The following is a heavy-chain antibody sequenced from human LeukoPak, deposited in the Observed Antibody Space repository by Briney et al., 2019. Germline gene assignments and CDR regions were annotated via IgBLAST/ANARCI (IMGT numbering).Heavy chain of an antibody. CDR2: IIPIFGTA. J-gene: IGHJ5*02. D-gene: IGHD3-22*01. CDR1: GGTFSSYA. V-gene: IGHV1-69*05. Sequence: ASVKVSCKASGGTFSSYAISWVRQAPGQGLEWMGGIIPIFGTANYAQKFQGRVTITTDESTSTAYMELSSLRSEDTAVYYCARDQGQYYYDSSGYYPSWGQGTLVTVSS. CDR3: ARDQGQYYYDSSGYYPS.